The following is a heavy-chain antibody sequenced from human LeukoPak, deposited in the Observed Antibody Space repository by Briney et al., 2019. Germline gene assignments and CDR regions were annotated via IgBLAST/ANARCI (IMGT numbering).Heavy chain of an antibody. CDR2: ISPSGGST. J-gene: IGHJ3*02. V-gene: IGHV1-46*01. CDR1: GYTFTSNY. D-gene: IGHD6-19*01. CDR3: ARELPHSSGWYDAFDI. Sequence: ASVKASCKAFGYTFTSNYMHWVRQAPGQGPEWMGVISPSGGSTTYAQKFQGRVTLTRDMSTSTVYMELSSLRSEDTAVYYCARELPHSSGWYDAFDIWGQGTMVTVSS.